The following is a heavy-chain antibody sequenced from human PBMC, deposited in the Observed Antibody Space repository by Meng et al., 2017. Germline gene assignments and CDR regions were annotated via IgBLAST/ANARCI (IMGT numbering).Heavy chain of an antibody. J-gene: IGHJ4*02. D-gene: IGHD6-25*01. CDR2: INAKSGDT. V-gene: IGHV1-2*06. CDR1: GYHLADYY. Sequence: LLEAGAGVKKHGGSVKVSCTLSGYHLADYYIHWVRRATGQGLEWMGRINAKSGDTHYAQKFQDRVTMTGHTSISTAYMELSGLRSDDTAVYYCARDEDISAAGEHFGDYWGQGTLVTVSS. CDR3: ARDEDISAAGEHFGDY.